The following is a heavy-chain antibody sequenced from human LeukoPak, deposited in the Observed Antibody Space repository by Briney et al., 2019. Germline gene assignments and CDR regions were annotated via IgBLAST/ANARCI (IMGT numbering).Heavy chain of an antibody. CDR2: IYYSGST. V-gene: IGHV4-59*01. CDR3: ARVDRPHGGENAFDI. CDR1: GGSISSFY. J-gene: IGHJ3*02. Sequence: PSETLSLTCTVSGGSISSFYWSWIRQPPGKGLEWIGYIYYSGSTNYNPSLKSRVTISVDTSKNQFSLKLSSVTAADTAVYYCARVDRPHGGENAFDIWGQGTMVTVSS. D-gene: IGHD5-24*01.